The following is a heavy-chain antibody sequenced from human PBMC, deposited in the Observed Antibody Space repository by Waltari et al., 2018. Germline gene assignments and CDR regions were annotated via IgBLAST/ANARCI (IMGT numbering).Heavy chain of an antibody. V-gene: IGHV3-53*01. J-gene: IGHJ2*01. CDR1: GFSVSSSY. CDR2: IYSSGRT. D-gene: IGHD6-13*01. Sequence: EVQLVESGGGLIQPGGSLRLSCAASGFSVSSSYVNWVRQAPGKGLEWFSIIYSSGRTYYADSVKGRCTISRDKSKNTVCLQMDSLRGEDTAVYYCARRGSPKYFDLWGRGTLVTVSS. CDR3: ARRGSPKYFDL.